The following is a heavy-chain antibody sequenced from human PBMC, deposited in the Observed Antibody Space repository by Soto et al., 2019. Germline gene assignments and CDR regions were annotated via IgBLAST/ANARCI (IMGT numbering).Heavy chain of an antibody. J-gene: IGHJ6*02. V-gene: IGHV1-3*01. CDR2: INGGTGQT. CDR3: ARGKGMEENYYYYGMDI. D-gene: IGHD1-1*01. Sequence: RXSVKVSCKASGYTFSTYAMHWVRQAPGQSLEWMGWINGGTGQTRYSQRFQDRVTITRDTSAKTTYMDLTSLRSEDTAVYYCARGKGMEENYYYYGMDIWGQGTTVTVSS. CDR1: GYTFSTYA.